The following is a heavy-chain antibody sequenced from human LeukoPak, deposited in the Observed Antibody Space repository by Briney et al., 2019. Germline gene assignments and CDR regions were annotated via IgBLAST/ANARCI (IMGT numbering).Heavy chain of an antibody. CDR3: ARAVHYDFWSGYYKGGSTYFDY. CDR1: GFTFSSYS. D-gene: IGHD3-3*01. V-gene: IGHV3-21*01. J-gene: IGHJ4*02. CDR2: ISSSSSYI. Sequence: PGGSLRLSCAASGFTFSSYSMNWVRQAPGKGLEWVSSISSSSSYIYYADSVKGRFTISRDNAKNSLYLQMNSLRAEDTAVYYCARAVHYDFWSGYYKGGSTYFDYWGQGTLVTVSS.